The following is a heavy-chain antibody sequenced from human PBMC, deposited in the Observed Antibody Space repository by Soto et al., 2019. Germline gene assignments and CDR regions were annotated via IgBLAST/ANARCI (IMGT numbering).Heavy chain of an antibody. CDR2: ITGIDGRT. Sequence: GGSLRLSCVGSGFTFGNYAMSWDRQAPGKGLEWVSSITGIDGRTYYADSVKGRFTISRDNPKNTLYLQMNNLRAEDTAMFYCAKDRGPYCSGGICYPPSWFGPWGQGTQVTVAS. J-gene: IGHJ5*02. D-gene: IGHD2-15*01. CDR1: GFTFGNYA. V-gene: IGHV3-23*01. CDR3: AKDRGPYCSGGICYPPSWFGP.